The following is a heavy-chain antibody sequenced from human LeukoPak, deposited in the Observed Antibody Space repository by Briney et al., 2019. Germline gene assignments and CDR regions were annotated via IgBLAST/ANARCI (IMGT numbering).Heavy chain of an antibody. V-gene: IGHV1-46*01. CDR3: AREHWERRRGGDSSGWYGRDYFDY. CDR2: INPSGGST. Sequence: AASVKVSCKASGYPFTSYYMHWVRQAPGQGLEWMGIINPSGGSTSYGQKFQGRVTMTRDTSTSTVYMELSSLRSEDTAVYYCAREHWERRRGGDSSGWYGRDYFDYWGQGTLVTVSS. J-gene: IGHJ4*02. CDR1: GYPFTSYY. D-gene: IGHD6-19*01.